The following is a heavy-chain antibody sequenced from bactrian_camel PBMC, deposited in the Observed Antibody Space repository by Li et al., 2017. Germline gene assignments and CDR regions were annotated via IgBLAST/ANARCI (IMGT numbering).Heavy chain of an antibody. D-gene: IGHD2*01. CDR3: AAAPGYCTSASWAVGAEYTY. V-gene: IGHV3S53*01. J-gene: IGHJ4*01. CDR2: INSDGIT. CDR1: EYTYKINC. Sequence: HVQLVESGGGSVQSGGSLTLSCVASEYTYKINCMGWFREAPGKEREWVAAINSDGITNYADSVQGRFTISQDTARKTVYLQMISLKTEDTAMYYCAAAPGYCTSASWAVGAEYTYWGQGTQVTVS.